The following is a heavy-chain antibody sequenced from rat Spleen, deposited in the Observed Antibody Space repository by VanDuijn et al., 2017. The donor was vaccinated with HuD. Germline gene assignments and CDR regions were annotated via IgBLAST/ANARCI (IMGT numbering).Heavy chain of an antibody. CDR1: GFTFSNTA. V-gene: IGHV10-5*01. CDR2: IRTQAHNYAT. CDR3: TGDSGPRWFAF. J-gene: IGHJ3*01. D-gene: IGHD4-3*01. Sequence: VQVVESGGGLVQPKESLKISCAASGFTFSNTAIYWVRQAPGKGLEWVARIRTQAHNYATYYADSVNGRFTISRDDSKSMVYLQMDDLKTEDTAMYYCTGDSGPRWFAFWGQGTLVTVSS.